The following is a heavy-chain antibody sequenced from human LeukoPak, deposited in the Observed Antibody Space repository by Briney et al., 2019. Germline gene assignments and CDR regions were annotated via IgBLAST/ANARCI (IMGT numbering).Heavy chain of an antibody. Sequence: GGSLRLSCAASGFTFSDYYMSWIRQAPGKGLEGVSYISSSSSYTNYADSVKGRFTISRDNAKNSLYLQMNSLRAEDTAVYYCARDGRSGPNWFDPWGQGTLVTVSS. CDR3: ARDGRSGPNWFDP. CDR1: GFTFSDYY. V-gene: IGHV3-11*06. CDR2: ISSSSSYT. J-gene: IGHJ5*02. D-gene: IGHD7-27*01.